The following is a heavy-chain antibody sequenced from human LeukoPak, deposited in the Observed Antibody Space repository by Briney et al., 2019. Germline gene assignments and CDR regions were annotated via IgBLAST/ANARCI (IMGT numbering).Heavy chain of an antibody. Sequence: SVKVSCKASGCTFSSYAISWVRQAPGQGLEWMGRIIPILGIANYAQKFQGRVTITADKSTSTAYMELSSLRSEDTAVYYCAREDTGSYGFYWGQGTLVTVSS. D-gene: IGHD5-18*01. CDR3: AREDTGSYGFY. CDR1: GCTFSSYA. CDR2: IIPILGIA. J-gene: IGHJ4*02. V-gene: IGHV1-69*04.